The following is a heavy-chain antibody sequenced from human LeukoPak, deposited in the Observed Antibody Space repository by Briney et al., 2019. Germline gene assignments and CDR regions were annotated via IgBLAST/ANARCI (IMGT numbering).Heavy chain of an antibody. CDR2: INPHSGGT. D-gene: IGHD2-15*01. J-gene: IGHJ3*02. CDR3: ASSILVVVAGRGRDASDI. Sequence: ASVKVSCKASGYTFTDYYMHWVRQAPGQGLEWMGWINPHSGGTNYAQKFQGRVTMTRDTSISTAYMELSRLRSDDTAVYYCASSILVVVAGRGRDASDIWGQGTMVTVSS. CDR1: GYTFTDYY. V-gene: IGHV1-2*02.